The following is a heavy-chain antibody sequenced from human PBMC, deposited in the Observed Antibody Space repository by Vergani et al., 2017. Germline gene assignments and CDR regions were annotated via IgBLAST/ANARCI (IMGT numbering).Heavy chain of an antibody. J-gene: IGHJ4*02. Sequence: QLQLQESGPGLVKPSETLSLTCAVSGGSISSGGYSWSWIRQPPGKGLEWIGYIYHSGSTYYNPSLKSRVTISVDRSKNQFSLKLSSVTAADTAVYYCARSSIVEATSPKFDYWGQGTLVTVSS. CDR3: ARSSIVEATSPKFDY. D-gene: IGHD1-26*01. V-gene: IGHV4-30-2*01. CDR2: IYHSGST. CDR1: GGSISSGGYS.